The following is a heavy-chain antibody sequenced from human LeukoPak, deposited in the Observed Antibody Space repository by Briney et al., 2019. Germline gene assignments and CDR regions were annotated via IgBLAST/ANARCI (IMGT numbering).Heavy chain of an antibody. CDR1: GRSFSGNY. V-gene: IGHV4-34*01. CDR2: ISHSGTT. J-gene: IGHJ4*02. D-gene: IGHD2-15*01. Sequence: SETLSLTCAVYGRSFSGNYWSWIRQPPGKGLEWIGEISHSGTTSYNTSLKSRVSISVDPSKNQFSLRMFFVTVADTAVYYCAQGGGPTAPLDYWGQGTLVTVSS. CDR3: AQGGGPTAPLDY.